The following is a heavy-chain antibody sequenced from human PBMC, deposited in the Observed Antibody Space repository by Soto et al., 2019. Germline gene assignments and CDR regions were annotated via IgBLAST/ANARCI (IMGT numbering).Heavy chain of an antibody. J-gene: IGHJ6*02. CDR3: ASQTSGYYYYGMDV. CDR1: GFTFSSYA. Sequence: PGGSLRLSCAASGFTFSSYAMSWVRQAPGKGLEWVSSISSSSTYIHYADSVKGRFTISRDNAKNSLYLQMNSLSAEDTAVYYCASQTSGYYYYGMDVWGQGTTVTVSS. CDR2: ISSSSTYI. V-gene: IGHV3-21*01.